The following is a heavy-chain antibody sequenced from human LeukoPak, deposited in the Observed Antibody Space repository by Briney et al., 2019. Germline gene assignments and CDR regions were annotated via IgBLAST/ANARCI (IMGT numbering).Heavy chain of an antibody. J-gene: IGHJ4*02. CDR2: ISGTSGST. CDR3: ARGMIRGALWCVDF. CDR1: GFTFADYA. V-gene: IGHV3-23*01. D-gene: IGHD4/OR15-4a*01. Sequence: GGSLRLSCAASGFTFADYAMDWVRQAPGKGLEWVSAISGTSGSTYYADSVKGRFTISRDNSKNTLYLQMNSLRAEDTAVYYCARGMIRGALWCVDFWGQGTLVTVSS.